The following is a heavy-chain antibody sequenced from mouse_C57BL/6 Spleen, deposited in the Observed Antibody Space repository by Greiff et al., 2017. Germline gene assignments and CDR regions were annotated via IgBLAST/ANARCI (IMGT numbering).Heavy chain of an antibody. CDR3: ERYSNWDYYAMDD. J-gene: IGHJ4*01. V-gene: IGHV1-9*01. Sequence: VQLQQSGAELMKPGASVKLSCTATGYTFTGYWIAWVNQTPGHGLEWIGEILRGSGSTYYTEKFKGKATFTADTSSNTAYMQISSLTTEDSAIYYCERYSNWDYYAMDDWGQGTSVTVSS. D-gene: IGHD2-5*01. CDR1: GYTFTGYW. CDR2: ILRGSGST.